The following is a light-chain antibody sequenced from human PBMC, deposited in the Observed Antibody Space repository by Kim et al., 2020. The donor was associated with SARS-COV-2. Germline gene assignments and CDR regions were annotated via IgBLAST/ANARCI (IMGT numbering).Light chain of an antibody. J-gene: IGKJ1*01. CDR3: QQYDNGWT. CDR2: GAS. V-gene: IGKV3-15*01. CDR1: QNIGDN. Sequence: EIILTQSPVTLFVSLGERATLSCRANQNIGDNLAWYQQKIGQSPRLLIYGASTRATGVPARFSGIGSETEFTLTISSLQSEDFGIYYCQQYDNGWTFGQGTKVDIK.